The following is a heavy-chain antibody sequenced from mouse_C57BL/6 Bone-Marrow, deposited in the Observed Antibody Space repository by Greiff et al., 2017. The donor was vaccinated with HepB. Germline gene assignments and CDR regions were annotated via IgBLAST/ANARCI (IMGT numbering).Heavy chain of an antibody. Sequence: VQLQQSGPELVKPGASVKISCKASGYTFTDYYMNWVKQSHGKSLEWIGDINPNNGGTSYNQKFKGKATLTVDKSSSTAYMELRSLTSEDSAVYYCAKRQLRLRGGGPYAMDYWGQGTSVTVSS. D-gene: IGHD3-2*02. J-gene: IGHJ4*01. CDR2: INPNNGGT. CDR1: GYTFTDYY. V-gene: IGHV1-26*01. CDR3: AKRQLRLRGGGPYAMDY.